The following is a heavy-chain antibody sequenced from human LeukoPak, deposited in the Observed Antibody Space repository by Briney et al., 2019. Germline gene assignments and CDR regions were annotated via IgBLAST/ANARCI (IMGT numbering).Heavy chain of an antibody. Sequence: SETLSLTCAVYGRSFSGYYWSWIRQPPGKGLEWIGEINHSGSTNYNPSLKSRVTISVDTSKNQFSLKLSSVTAADTAVYYCAIPTTVTTGGSAGYWGQGTLVTVSS. CDR2: INHSGST. CDR3: AIPTTVTTGGSAGY. V-gene: IGHV4-34*01. CDR1: GRSFSGYY. J-gene: IGHJ4*02. D-gene: IGHD4-17*01.